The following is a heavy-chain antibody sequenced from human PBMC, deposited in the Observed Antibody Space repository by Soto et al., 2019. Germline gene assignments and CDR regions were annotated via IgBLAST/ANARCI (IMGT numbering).Heavy chain of an antibody. CDR2: ISYDGSNK. CDR3: ARGPAVYCSSTSCSPFDP. J-gene: IGHJ5*02. D-gene: IGHD2-2*01. CDR1: GFTFSSYA. Sequence: PGGSLRLSCAASGFTFSSYAVHWVRQAPGKGLEWVAVISYDGSNKYYVDSVKGRFTISRDNSKSTLYLRMNSLRPEDTAVYYCARGPAVYCSSTSCSPFDPWGQGTLVTVSS. V-gene: IGHV3-30-3*01.